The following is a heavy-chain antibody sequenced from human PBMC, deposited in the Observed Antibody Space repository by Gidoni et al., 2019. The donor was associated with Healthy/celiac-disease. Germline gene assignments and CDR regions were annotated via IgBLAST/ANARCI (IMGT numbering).Heavy chain of an antibody. D-gene: IGHD5-18*01. Sequence: QLQLQESGPGLVKPSETLSLTCTVSGGSISSSSYYWGSIRQPPGKGLEWIGSIYYSGSTYYNPSLKSRVTIAVDTSKNQFSLKLSSVTAADTAVYYCARHSYPRRGYSYGYIGSSWYEGGRYNWFDPWGQGTLVTVSS. CDR1: GGSISSSSYY. V-gene: IGHV4-39*01. CDR2: IYYSGST. J-gene: IGHJ5*02. CDR3: ARHSYPRRGYSYGYIGSSWYEGGRYNWFDP.